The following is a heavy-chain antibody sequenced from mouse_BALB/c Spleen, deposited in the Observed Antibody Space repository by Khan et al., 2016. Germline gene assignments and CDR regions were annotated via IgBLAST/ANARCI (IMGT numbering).Heavy chain of an antibody. J-gene: IGHJ1*01. CDR3: AKNYAPYYGSSYGYFDV. D-gene: IGHD1-1*01. CDR2: IWGGGST. CDR1: GFSLTDYG. Sequence: VQLLETGPGLVAPSQSLSITCTVSGFSLTDYGVSWIRQPPGKGLEWLGVIWGGGSTYYNSALKSRLSISKDNSKSQVFLKMNSLQTDDTAIYYCAKNYAPYYGSSYGYFDVWGAGTTVTVSS. V-gene: IGHV2-6-5*01.